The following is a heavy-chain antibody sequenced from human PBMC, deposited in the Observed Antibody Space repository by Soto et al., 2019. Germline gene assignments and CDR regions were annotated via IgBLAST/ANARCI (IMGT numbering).Heavy chain of an antibody. Sequence: QVQLVQSGAEVKKPGSSVKVSCKASGGTFSSYAISWVRQAPGQGLEWMGGIIPIFGTANYAQKFQGRVTITADESTSTAYMELSSLRSEDTAVYYCARLGTPYYSSSWANWFDPWGQGTLVTVSS. V-gene: IGHV1-69*01. J-gene: IGHJ5*02. CDR3: ARLGTPYYSSSWANWFDP. CDR1: GGTFSSYA. CDR2: IIPIFGTA. D-gene: IGHD6-13*01.